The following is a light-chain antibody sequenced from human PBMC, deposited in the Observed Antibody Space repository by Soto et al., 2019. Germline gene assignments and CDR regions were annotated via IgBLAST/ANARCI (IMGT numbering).Light chain of an antibody. CDR2: GAS. V-gene: IGKV3-15*01. J-gene: IGKJ5*01. CDR3: QQYDQWPIT. Sequence: DILRTQSPANLSVSPGDRATISCWASQTVSDKLAWYQQKPGQAPRLLIYGASARALGIPARFSGSGSGTEFTFTITRLQSEDFAVYYCQQYDQWPITFGQGTRLEIK. CDR1: QTVSDK.